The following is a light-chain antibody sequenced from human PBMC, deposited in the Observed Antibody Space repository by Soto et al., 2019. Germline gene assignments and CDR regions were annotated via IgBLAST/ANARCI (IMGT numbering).Light chain of an antibody. Sequence: EIVLTQSPATLSLSPGERATLSCRASQSVSSYLAWYQQRPGQAPRLLIYDASTRATGMTARFSGSGSGTDFALTISSLEPEDFAVYYWQQRSNWPPYTFGQGTKLEIK. CDR2: DAS. V-gene: IGKV3-11*01. CDR1: QSVSSY. J-gene: IGKJ2*01. CDR3: QQRSNWPPYT.